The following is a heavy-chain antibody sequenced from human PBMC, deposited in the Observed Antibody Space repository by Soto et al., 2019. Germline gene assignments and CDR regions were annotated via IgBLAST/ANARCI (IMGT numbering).Heavy chain of an antibody. CDR3: ARSVAVPGAHIDY. CDR2: VYYTGST. V-gene: IGHV4-59*01. J-gene: IGHJ4*02. CDR1: GGSISGSY. D-gene: IGHD6-19*01. Sequence: HSETLYITSIVSGGSISGSYWSWIRQSPGKGLEWLGYVYYTGSTNYSPSLRSRVSISVDTSKNEFSLRLSSVTAADTAVYFCARSVAVPGAHIDYWGQGTQVTVSS.